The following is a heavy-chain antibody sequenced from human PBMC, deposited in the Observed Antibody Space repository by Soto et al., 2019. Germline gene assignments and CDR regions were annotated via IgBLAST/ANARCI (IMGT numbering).Heavy chain of an antibody. Sequence: PSETLSPTCAVYGGSFSGYYWSWIRQPPGKGPEWIGEIKHSGSTNYNLSLKRRVTISVDTSKNQYSLKLSAVTAADTAGHYCARGLICAAAAGRARYNWFDPLGPGNPGHRLL. V-gene: IGHV4-34*01. CDR1: GGSFSGYY. D-gene: IGHD6-13*01. J-gene: IGHJ5*02. CDR2: IKHSGST. CDR3: ARGLICAAAAGRARYNWFDP.